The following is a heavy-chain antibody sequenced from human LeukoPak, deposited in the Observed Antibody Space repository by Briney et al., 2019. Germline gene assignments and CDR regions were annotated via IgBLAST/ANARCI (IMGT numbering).Heavy chain of an antibody. CDR3: ASQYQLPRNWFDP. CDR2: IYHSGST. CDR1: GYSISSGYY. V-gene: IGHV4-38-2*02. D-gene: IGHD2-2*01. Sequence: NPSETLSLTCTVSGYSISSGYYWGWIRQPPGRGLEWIGSIYHSGSTYYNPSLKSRVTISVDTSKNQFSLKLSSVTPADTAVYYCASQYQLPRNWFDPWGQGTLVTVSS. J-gene: IGHJ5*02.